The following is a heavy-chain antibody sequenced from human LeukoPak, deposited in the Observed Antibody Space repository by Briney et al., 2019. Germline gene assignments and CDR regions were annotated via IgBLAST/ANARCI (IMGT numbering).Heavy chain of an antibody. J-gene: IGHJ5*02. CDR3: ARGDYGESWFDP. CDR1: GYTFTGYY. Sequence: ASVKVSCKASGYTFTGYYMHWVRQAPGQGLEWMGWINPNSGGTNYAQKFQGRVTMTRDTSISTAYMELSRLRSDDTAVHYCARGDYGESWFDPWGQGTLVTVSS. D-gene: IGHD4-17*01. CDR2: INPNSGGT. V-gene: IGHV1-2*02.